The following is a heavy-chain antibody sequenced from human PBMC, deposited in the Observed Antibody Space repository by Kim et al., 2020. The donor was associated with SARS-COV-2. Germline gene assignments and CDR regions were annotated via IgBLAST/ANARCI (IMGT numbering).Heavy chain of an antibody. Sequence: ASVKVSCKASGYTFTSYDINWVRQATGQGLEWMGWMNPNSGNTGYAQKFQGRVTMTRNTSISTAYMELSSLRSEDTAVYYCARAGSRPGRYDFWSGYYTRVFDYWGQGALVSVSS. J-gene: IGHJ4*01. CDR3: ARAGSRPGRYDFWSGYYTRVFDY. D-gene: IGHD3-3*01. CDR1: GYTFTSYD. V-gene: IGHV1-8*01. CDR2: MNPNSGNT.